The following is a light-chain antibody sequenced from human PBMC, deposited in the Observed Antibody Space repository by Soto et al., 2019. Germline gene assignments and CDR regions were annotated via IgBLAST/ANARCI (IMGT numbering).Light chain of an antibody. J-gene: IGKJ1*01. CDR2: GAS. Sequence: ENVLTLSPGTLSLSPGERATLSCRASQSVSSHLAWYQQKPGQAPRLLIYGASTRATGITARFSGSGSGTEFTLTISGLQSEDFAVYYCQQYSIWRTFGQGTKVDIK. CDR1: QSVSSH. V-gene: IGKV3-15*01. CDR3: QQYSIWRT.